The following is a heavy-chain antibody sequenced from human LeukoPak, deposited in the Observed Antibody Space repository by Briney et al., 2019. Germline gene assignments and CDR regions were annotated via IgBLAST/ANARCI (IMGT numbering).Heavy chain of an antibody. J-gene: IGHJ6*03. CDR2: ISSSSSYI. D-gene: IGHD2-21*02. CDR1: GFTFSSYS. CDR3: ARVGLKVVTPGYYYYMDV. Sequence: GGSLRLSCAASGFTFSSYSMNWVRQAPGKGLEWVSSISSSSSYIYYADSVKGRFTISRDNAKNSLYLQMNSLRAEDTAVYYCARVGLKVVTPGYYYYMDVWGKGTTVTVSS. V-gene: IGHV3-21*01.